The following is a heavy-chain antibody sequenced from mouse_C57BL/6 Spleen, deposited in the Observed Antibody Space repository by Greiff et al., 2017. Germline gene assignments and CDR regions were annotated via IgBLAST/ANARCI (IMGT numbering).Heavy chain of an antibody. CDR3: ARGEEYDVGVYYAMDY. CDR1: GYSFTSYY. V-gene: IGHV1-66*01. Sequence: QVQLQQSGPELVKPGASVKISCKASGYSFTSYYIHWVKQRPGQGLEWIGWIYPGSGNTKYNEKFKGKATLTADTSCCTAYMQLSRLTSEDSAVYYCARGEEYDVGVYYAMDYWGQGTSVTVSS. D-gene: IGHD2-14*01. J-gene: IGHJ4*01. CDR2: IYPGSGNT.